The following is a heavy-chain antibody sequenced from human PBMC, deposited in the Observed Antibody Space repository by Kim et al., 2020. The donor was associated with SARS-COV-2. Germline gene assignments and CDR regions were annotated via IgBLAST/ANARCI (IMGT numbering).Heavy chain of an antibody. D-gene: IGHD2-15*01. CDR1: GFTFSDHY. CDR3: ARTAYCGAGTCYSDYSEY. Sequence: GGSLRLSCAASGFTFSDHYMDWVRQAPGEGLEWVGRSRNKANRYTTEYAASVKGRFTISRDESKNSLLLQMNGLKTEDTAVYYCARTAYCGAGTCYSDYSEYWGQGTLVTVSS. CDR2: SRNKANRYTT. J-gene: IGHJ4*02. V-gene: IGHV3-72*01.